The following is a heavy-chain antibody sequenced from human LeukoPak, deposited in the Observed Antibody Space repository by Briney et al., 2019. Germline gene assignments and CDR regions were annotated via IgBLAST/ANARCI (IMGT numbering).Heavy chain of an antibody. Sequence: PGGSLRLSCAASGFTFSNYGMNWVRQAPGKGLEWVSSISSVVDKTYHAGSAKGRFTISRDNSKNTLYLQMNGLRAEDTAVYYCAKGTVRFLEWSQRGYFDYWGQGILVTVSS. CDR2: ISSVVDKT. CDR1: GFTFSNYG. J-gene: IGHJ4*02. D-gene: IGHD3-3*01. V-gene: IGHV3-23*01. CDR3: AKGTVRFLEWSQRGYFDY.